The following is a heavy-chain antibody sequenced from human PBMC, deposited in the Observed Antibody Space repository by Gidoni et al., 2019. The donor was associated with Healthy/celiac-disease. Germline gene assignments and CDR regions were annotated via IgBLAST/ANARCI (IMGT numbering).Heavy chain of an antibody. CDR3: AKEPIFGVVTYYFDY. D-gene: IGHD3-3*01. CDR2: ISGSGGST. CDR1: GFTFRSYA. J-gene: IGHJ4*02. Sequence: EVQLLASGGGLVQPGGSLRLSCAASGFTFRSYAKSWVRQAPGKGLEWVSAISGSGGSTYYADSVKGRFTISRDNSKNTLYLQMNSLRAEDTAVYYCAKEPIFGVVTYYFDYWGQGTLVTVSS. V-gene: IGHV3-23*01.